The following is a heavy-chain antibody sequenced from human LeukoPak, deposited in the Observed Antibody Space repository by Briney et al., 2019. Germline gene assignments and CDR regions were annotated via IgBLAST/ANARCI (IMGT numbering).Heavy chain of an antibody. V-gene: IGHV4-34*01. CDR2: INHSGST. J-gene: IGHJ5*02. CDR1: GGSFSGYY. D-gene: IGHD2-8*01. Sequence: SETLSLTCAVYGGSFSGYYWSWIRQPPGKGLEWIGEINHSGSTNYNPSLKSRVTISVDTSKNQFSLKLSSVTAADTAVYYCASRALGWRGTNGVVWAPRRGENWFDPWGQGTLVTVSS. CDR3: ASRALGWRGTNGVVWAPRRGENWFDP.